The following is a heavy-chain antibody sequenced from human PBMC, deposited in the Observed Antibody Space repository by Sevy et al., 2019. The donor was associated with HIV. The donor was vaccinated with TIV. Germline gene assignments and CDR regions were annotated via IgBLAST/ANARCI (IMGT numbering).Heavy chain of an antibody. J-gene: IGHJ4*02. D-gene: IGHD3-16*01. CDR1: GFTFSDHY. CDR3: AGGRGGEFDY. Sequence: GGSLRLSCAASGFTFSDHYMDWVRQAPGKGLEWVGRTRNKANSYTTEYAASVKGRFTISRDDSKNSLYLQMNSLKTEDTAVYYCAGGRGGEFDYWGQGTLVTVSS. CDR2: TRNKANSYTT. V-gene: IGHV3-72*01.